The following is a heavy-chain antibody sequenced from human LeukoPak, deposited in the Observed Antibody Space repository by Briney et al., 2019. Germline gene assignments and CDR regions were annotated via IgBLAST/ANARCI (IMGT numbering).Heavy chain of an antibody. Sequence: PGGSLRLSCAASGFTFSSYSMNWVRQAPGKGLEWVSVFYSDAITYYADSVKGRFTISRDSSKSMLYLQMNSLRVEDTAVYYCARRPSTGYYEFWGQGTLVTVSS. V-gene: IGHV3-66*01. CDR2: FYSDAIT. J-gene: IGHJ4*02. CDR1: GFTFSSYS. D-gene: IGHD3-9*01. CDR3: ARRPSTGYYEF.